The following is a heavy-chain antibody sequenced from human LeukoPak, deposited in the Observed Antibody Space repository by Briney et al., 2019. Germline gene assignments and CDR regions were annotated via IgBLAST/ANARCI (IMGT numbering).Heavy chain of an antibody. Sequence: GGSLRLSCAASGFTVSSNHMSWVRQAPGKGLEWVSVIYSGGSTYYADSVKGRFTISRDNSKNTLYLQMNSLRAEDTAVYYCAREGYCSSTSCYVDYWGQGTLVTVSS. CDR1: GFTVSSNH. D-gene: IGHD2-2*01. CDR3: AREGYCSSTSCYVDY. J-gene: IGHJ4*02. V-gene: IGHV3-66*01. CDR2: IYSGGST.